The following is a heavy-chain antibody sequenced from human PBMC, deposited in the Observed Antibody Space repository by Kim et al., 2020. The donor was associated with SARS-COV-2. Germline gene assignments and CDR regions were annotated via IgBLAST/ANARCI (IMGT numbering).Heavy chain of an antibody. CDR1: GGTFSSYA. CDR3: ARDRELRYSSSPVAYYFDY. J-gene: IGHJ4*02. Sequence: SVKVSCKASGGTFSSYAISWVRQAPGQGLEWMGGIIPIFGTANYAQKFQGRVTITADKSTSTAYMELSSLRSEDTAVYYCARDRELRYSSSPVAYYFDYWGQGTLVTVSS. D-gene: IGHD6-13*01. V-gene: IGHV1-69*06. CDR2: IIPIFGTA.